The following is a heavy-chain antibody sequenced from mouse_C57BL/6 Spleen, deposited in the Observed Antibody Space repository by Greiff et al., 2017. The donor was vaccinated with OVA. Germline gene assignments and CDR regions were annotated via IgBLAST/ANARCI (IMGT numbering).Heavy chain of an antibody. CDR3: ARYGDGYWYFYV. CDR1: GYTFTSYG. J-gene: IGHJ1*03. CDR2: IYPRSGNT. V-gene: IGHV1-81*01. D-gene: IGHD2-3*01. Sequence: QVQLQQSGAELARPGASVKLSCKASGYTFTSYGISWVKQRTGQGLEWIGEIYPRSGNTYYNEKFKGKATLTADKSSSTAYMELRSLTSEDSAVYFCARYGDGYWYFYVWGTGTTVTVSS.